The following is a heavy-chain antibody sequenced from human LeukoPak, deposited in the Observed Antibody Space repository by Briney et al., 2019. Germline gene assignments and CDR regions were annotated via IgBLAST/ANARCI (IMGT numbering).Heavy chain of an antibody. CDR1: RGSISSYY. J-gene: IGHJ4*02. V-gene: IGHV4-59*01. Sequence: SETLSHTSTVSRGSISSYYWSWIRQPPGKGLQSIGYIYYSGSTNYNPSLKSRVTISVDTSKNQFSLKLSSVTAADTAVYYCARDSGSSPRFDYWGQGTLVTVSS. CDR3: ARDSGSSPRFDY. CDR2: IYYSGST. D-gene: IGHD1-26*01.